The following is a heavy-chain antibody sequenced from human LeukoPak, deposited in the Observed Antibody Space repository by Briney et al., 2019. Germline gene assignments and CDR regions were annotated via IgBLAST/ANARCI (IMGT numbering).Heavy chain of an antibody. CDR2: ISAYNGNT. V-gene: IGHV1-18*01. CDR1: GYTFTSYG. Sequence: ASVKVSCKASGYTFTSYGISWVRQAPGQGLEWMGWISAYNGNTNYAQKLQGRVTITADESTSTAYMELSSLRAEDTAVYYCARARFGDAQYYFDYWGQGTLVTVSS. D-gene: IGHD3-10*01. J-gene: IGHJ4*02. CDR3: ARARFGDAQYYFDY.